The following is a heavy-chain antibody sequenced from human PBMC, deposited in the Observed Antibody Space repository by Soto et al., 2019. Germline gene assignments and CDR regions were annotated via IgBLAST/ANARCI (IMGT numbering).Heavy chain of an antibody. J-gene: IGHJ4*02. Sequence: GGSLRLSCATSGFTASTWIHWVRQAPGEGLVWVSRISGEGTVTDYAESVKGRFTVSRDIAKSTVFLQMNSLRGEDTAVYYCARIGFLGEGDFWGQGNLVTVSS. CDR2: ISGEGTVT. CDR1: GFTASTW. CDR3: ARIGFLGEGDF. D-gene: IGHD3-16*01. V-gene: IGHV3-74*01.